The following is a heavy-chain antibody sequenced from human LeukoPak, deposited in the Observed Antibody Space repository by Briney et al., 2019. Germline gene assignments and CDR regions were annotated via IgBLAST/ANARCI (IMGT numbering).Heavy chain of an antibody. CDR1: GYSFISSW. J-gene: IGHJ4*02. Sequence: GESLKISCKGSGYSFISSWIAWVRQMPGKGLEWMGIIYPSDSDTRYSPSFQGQVTISADKSISTAYLQWSSLKASDTAMYYCARGYYGSGSYPADYWGQGTLVTVSS. CDR2: IYPSDSDT. D-gene: IGHD3-10*01. CDR3: ARGYYGSGSYPADY. V-gene: IGHV5-51*01.